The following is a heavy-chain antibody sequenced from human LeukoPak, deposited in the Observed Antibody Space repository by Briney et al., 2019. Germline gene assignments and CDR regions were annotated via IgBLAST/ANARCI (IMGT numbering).Heavy chain of an antibody. V-gene: IGHV1-46*01. CDR2: INPSGGST. J-gene: IGHJ5*02. CDR3: AREGGHEQWLPYNWFDP. CDR1: GYTFTGYY. Sequence: ASVKVSCKASGYTFTGYYMHWVRQAPGQGLEWMGIINPSGGSTSYAQKFQGRVTMTRDMSTSTVYMELSSLRSEDTAVYYCAREGGHEQWLPYNWFDPWGQGTLVTVSS. D-gene: IGHD6-19*01.